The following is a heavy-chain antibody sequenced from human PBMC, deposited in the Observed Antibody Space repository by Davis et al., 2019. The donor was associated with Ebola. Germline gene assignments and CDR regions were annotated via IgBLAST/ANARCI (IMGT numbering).Heavy chain of an antibody. D-gene: IGHD3-10*01. Sequence: SETLSLTCTVSGSSISSYYWSWIRQPPGKGLEWIGYIYHSGVTNHNPSLKSRVAISVDTSKNQFSLRLSSVTAADTAVYYCARVGSGEFFYYYGMDVWGQGTTVTVSS. J-gene: IGHJ6*02. CDR2: IYHSGVT. CDR1: GSSISSYY. V-gene: IGHV4-59*08. CDR3: ARVGSGEFFYYYGMDV.